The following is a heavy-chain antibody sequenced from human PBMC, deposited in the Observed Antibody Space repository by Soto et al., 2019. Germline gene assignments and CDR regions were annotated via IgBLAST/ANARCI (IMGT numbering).Heavy chain of an antibody. D-gene: IGHD2-2*01. CDR2: IYSDGTT. V-gene: IGHV4-4*07. CDR1: GGSISGYY. Sequence: SETLSLTGTVSGGSISGYYCSWVRQPAWKGLQWVGRIYSDGTTNYSPSLKSRVTMSLDTSKDQFSLHLNSVTAADPAVYYSSRVGCSNSNCYTRGMEFWGQRTTFTACS. J-gene: IGHJ6*02. CDR3: SRVGCSNSNCYTRGMEF.